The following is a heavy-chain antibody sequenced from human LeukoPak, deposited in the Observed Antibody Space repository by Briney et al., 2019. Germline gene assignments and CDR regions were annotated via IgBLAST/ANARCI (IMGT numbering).Heavy chain of an antibody. D-gene: IGHD3-9*01. V-gene: IGHV4-30-2*01. CDR3: ASRYFDWLSD. CDR2: IYHSGST. J-gene: IGHJ4*02. Sequence: SETQSLTCTVSGGSISSGGYYWSWIRQPPGKGLEWIGYIYHSGSTYYNPSLKSRVTISVDRSKNQFSLKLSSVTAADTAVYYCASRYFDWLSDWGQGTLVTVSS. CDR1: GGSISSGGYY.